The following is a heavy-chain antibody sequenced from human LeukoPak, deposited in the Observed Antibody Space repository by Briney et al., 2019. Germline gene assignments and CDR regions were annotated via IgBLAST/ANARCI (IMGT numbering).Heavy chain of an antibody. CDR1: GYTFASYG. J-gene: IGHJ4*02. V-gene: IGHV1-69*06. CDR2: IIPIFGTA. Sequence: SVKVSCKASGYTFASYGISWVRQAPGQGLEWMGGIIPIFGTANYAQKFQGRVTITADKSTSTAYMELSSLRSEDTAVYYCARGPPYYYDSSGYYYTRGVFDYWGQGTLVTVSS. CDR3: ARGPPYYYDSSGYYYTRGVFDY. D-gene: IGHD3-22*01.